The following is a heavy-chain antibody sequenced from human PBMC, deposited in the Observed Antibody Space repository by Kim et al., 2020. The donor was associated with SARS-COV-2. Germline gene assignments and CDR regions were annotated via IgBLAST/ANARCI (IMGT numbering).Heavy chain of an antibody. J-gene: IGHJ4*02. CDR3: ARRGSMEGFDY. D-gene: IGHD3-16*01. V-gene: IGHV3-30*01. Sequence: KYYADSVKGRFTISRDNSKNTLYLQMNSLRAEDTAVYYCARRGSMEGFDYWGQGTLVTVSS. CDR2: K.